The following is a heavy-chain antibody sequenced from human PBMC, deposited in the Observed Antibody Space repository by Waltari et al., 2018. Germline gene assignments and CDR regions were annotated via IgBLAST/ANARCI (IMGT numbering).Heavy chain of an antibody. CDR3: SGGEVTGTDF. CDR1: GFSFSSYG. V-gene: IGHV3-48*01. Sequence: EVQLVESGGGLVQPGGSLRLSCAASGFSFSSYGMNWVRQAPGKGLEWVAHISGGGCPIYYADSVKGRFTISRDNAKNSLFLQMNGLRAEDTAVYYCSGGEVTGTDFWGQGTLVTVSS. D-gene: IGHD6-19*01. J-gene: IGHJ4*02. CDR2: ISGGGCPI.